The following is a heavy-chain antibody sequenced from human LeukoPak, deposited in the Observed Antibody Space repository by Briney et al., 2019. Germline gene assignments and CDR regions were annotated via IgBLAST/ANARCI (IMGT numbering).Heavy chain of an antibody. V-gene: IGHV1-3*01. J-gene: IGHJ4*02. Sequence: ASVKVSCKASGYTFTSYTIHWVRQAPGQRPEWMGWISAGNGNTIYSQKFQGRVTITRDTSASTAYMELSSLRSEDTAVYYCARDGRRGYFDYWGQGTLVTVSS. D-gene: IGHD2-15*01. CDR2: ISAGNGNT. CDR1: GYTFTSYT. CDR3: ARDGRRGYFDY.